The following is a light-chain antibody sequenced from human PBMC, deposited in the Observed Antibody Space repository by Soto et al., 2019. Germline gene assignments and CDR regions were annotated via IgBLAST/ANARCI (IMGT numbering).Light chain of an antibody. J-gene: IGKJ4*01. Sequence: DSQSAQPRSSRSSCVGDRDTITCRGSQSISSYLNWYQQKPGKAPKLLIYAASSLQSGVPSRFSGSGSGTDFTLSISSLQPEDFATYYSQPSYSPLLFGGGTKVDIK. CDR3: QPSYSPLL. CDR2: AAS. CDR1: QSISSY. V-gene: IGKV1-39*01.